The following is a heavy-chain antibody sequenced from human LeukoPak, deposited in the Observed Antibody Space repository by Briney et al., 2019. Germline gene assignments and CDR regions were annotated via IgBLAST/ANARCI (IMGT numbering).Heavy chain of an antibody. D-gene: IGHD1-1*01. CDR2: LRGNGDT. CDR1: GFTFSSYA. J-gene: IGHJ4*02. CDR3: AKASCVSNADAVL. Sequence: GGSLRLSCAASGFTFSSYAMSWVREAPARGLEWVSSLRGNGDTFYADSVKGRFTLSRDDSRNTVYLQLNNLRVEDTAVYYCAKASCVSNADAVLWGQGTVVTVSP. V-gene: IGHV3-23*01.